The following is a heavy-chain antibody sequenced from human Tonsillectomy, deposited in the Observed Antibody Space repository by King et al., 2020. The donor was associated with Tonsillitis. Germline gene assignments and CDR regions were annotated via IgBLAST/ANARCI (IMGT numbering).Heavy chain of an antibody. CDR3: ASPNHREFSSGWYDAPPVSNYFDF. V-gene: IGHV3-30-3*01. CDR2: ISYDGSNQ. Sequence: QVQLVESGGGVVQPGRSLRLSCAASGFTFSSYAMHWVRQAPGKGLEWVAVISYDGSNQYYADSVKGRFTISRDNSKNTLYLQMNSLRTEDTAVYYCASPNHREFSSGWYDAPPVSNYFDFWGQGTLVTVSS. J-gene: IGHJ4*02. D-gene: IGHD6-19*01. CDR1: GFTFSSYA.